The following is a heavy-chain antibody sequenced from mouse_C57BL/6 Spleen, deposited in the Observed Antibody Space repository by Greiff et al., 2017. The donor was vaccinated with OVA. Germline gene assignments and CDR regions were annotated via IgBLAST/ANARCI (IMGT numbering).Heavy chain of an antibody. CDR3: AREDYDDAAFAY. Sequence: QVQLQQPGAELVRPGSSVKLSCKASGYTFTSYWMHWVKQRPIQGLEWIGNIDPSDSETHYNQKFKDKATLTVDKSSSTAYMQLSSLTSEDPEVYYCAREDYDDAAFAYWGQGTLVTVSA. V-gene: IGHV1-52*01. J-gene: IGHJ3*01. CDR2: IDPSDSET. CDR1: GYTFTSYW. D-gene: IGHD2-4*01.